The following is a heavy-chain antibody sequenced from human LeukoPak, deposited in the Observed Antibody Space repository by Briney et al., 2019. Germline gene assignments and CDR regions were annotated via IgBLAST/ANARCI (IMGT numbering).Heavy chain of an antibody. J-gene: IGHJ6*03. D-gene: IGHD6-13*01. CDR3: AREAAAAGYYYYYMDV. V-gene: IGHV1-2*06. Sequence: GASVKVSCKASGYTFTGYYMHWVLQAPGQGLEWMGRINPNSGGTNYAQKFQGRVTMTRDTSISTAYMELSRLRSDDTAVYYCAREAAAAGYYYYYMDVWGKGTTVTVSS. CDR1: GYTFTGYY. CDR2: INPNSGGT.